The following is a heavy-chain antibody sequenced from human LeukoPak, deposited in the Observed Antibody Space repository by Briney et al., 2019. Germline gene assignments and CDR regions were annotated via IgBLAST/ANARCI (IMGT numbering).Heavy chain of an antibody. Sequence: SETLSLTCTVSGGSISSSSYYWGWIRQPPGKGLEWIGYIYHSGSTYYNPSLKSRVTISVDRSKNQFSLKLSSVTAADTAVYYCARTDCSGGSCLGYYFDYWGQGTLVTVSS. CDR3: ARTDCSGGSCLGYYFDY. D-gene: IGHD2-15*01. V-gene: IGHV4-39*07. CDR2: IYHSGST. J-gene: IGHJ4*02. CDR1: GGSISSSSYY.